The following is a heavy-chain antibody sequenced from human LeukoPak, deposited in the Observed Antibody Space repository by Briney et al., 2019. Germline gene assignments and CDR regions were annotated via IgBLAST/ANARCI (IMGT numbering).Heavy chain of an antibody. CDR1: GFTFSSYG. J-gene: IGHJ3*02. Sequence: GGSLRLSCAASGFTFSSYGMHWVRQAPGKGLEWVAVIWYDGSNKYYADSVKGRFTISRDNSKNTLYLQMNSLRAEDTAVYYCARDYRYCSGASCYDAFDIWGQGTMVTVSS. CDR2: IWYDGSNK. V-gene: IGHV3-33*01. D-gene: IGHD2-15*01. CDR3: ARDYRYCSGASCYDAFDI.